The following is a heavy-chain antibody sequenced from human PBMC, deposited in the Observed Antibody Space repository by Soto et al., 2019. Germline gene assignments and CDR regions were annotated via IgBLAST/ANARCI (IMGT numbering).Heavy chain of an antibody. J-gene: IGHJ5*02. V-gene: IGHV1-46*01. CDR1: GYTFTSYY. CDR3: ARDIGGGIPNDLFGP. CDR2: INPSGGST. Sequence: ASVKVSCKASGYTFTSYYMHWVRQAPGQGLEWMAIINPSGGSTSYAQKFQGRVTMTRDTSTSTVYMELSSLRSEDTAVYYCARDIGGGIPNDLFGPWGQGTLVTVSS. D-gene: IGHD5-18*01.